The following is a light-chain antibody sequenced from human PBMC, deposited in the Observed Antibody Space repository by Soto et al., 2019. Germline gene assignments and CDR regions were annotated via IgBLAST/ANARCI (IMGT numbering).Light chain of an antibody. V-gene: IGKV3-20*01. CDR1: QTVRNNY. CDR3: QQYVTSPWA. Sequence: EFVLTQSPGTLSLSPGERATLSCRASQTVRNNYLAWYQQKPGQAPRLLIYGASNRATGIPDRFSGSGSGTDFTLTISRLEPEDFAVYYCQQYVTSPWAFGQGTKVAIE. CDR2: GAS. J-gene: IGKJ1*01.